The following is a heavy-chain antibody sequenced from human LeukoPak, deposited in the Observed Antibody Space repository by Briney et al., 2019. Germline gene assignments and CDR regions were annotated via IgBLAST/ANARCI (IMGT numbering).Heavy chain of an antibody. J-gene: IGHJ4*02. CDR1: GYTLTNYY. CDR3: AREGPYSDSSRSRFDY. CDR2: INPSGGST. D-gene: IGHD6-6*01. V-gene: IGHV1-46*01. Sequence: ASVKVSCKASGYTLTNYYIHWVRQAPGQGLEWTGIINPSGGSTSYAQKFQGRVTMTRDTSTSTVYMELSSLRSEDTAVYYCAREGPYSDSSRSRFDYWGQGTLVTVSS.